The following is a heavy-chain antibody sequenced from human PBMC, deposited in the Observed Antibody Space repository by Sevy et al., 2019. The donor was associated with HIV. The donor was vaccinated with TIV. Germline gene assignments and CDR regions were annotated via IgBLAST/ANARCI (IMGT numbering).Heavy chain of an antibody. Sequence: SGPTLVNPTQTLTLTCTFSGFSLCTSGVGVGWIRQPPGKALEWLALIYWNDDKRYSPSLKNRLTITKDTSKNQVVLTMTNMDPVDTATYYCAHGVAAAGPLDYWGQGTLVTVSS. V-gene: IGHV2-5*01. CDR1: GFSLCTSGVG. D-gene: IGHD6-13*01. CDR2: IYWNDDK. J-gene: IGHJ4*02. CDR3: AHGVAAAGPLDY.